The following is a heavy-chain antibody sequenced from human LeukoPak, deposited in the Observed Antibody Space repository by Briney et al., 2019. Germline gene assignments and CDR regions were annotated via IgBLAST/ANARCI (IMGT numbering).Heavy chain of an antibody. CDR1: GFTFSSYA. Sequence: GGSLRLSCAASGFTFSSYAMSWVRQAPGKGLEWVSAISGSGSSTYYADSVKGRFTISRDNSKNTLYLQMNSLRAEDTAVYYCAKERPYDFWSGYYTGDWFDPWGQGTLVTVSS. CDR2: ISGSGSST. D-gene: IGHD3-3*01. V-gene: IGHV3-23*01. CDR3: AKERPYDFWSGYYTGDWFDP. J-gene: IGHJ5*02.